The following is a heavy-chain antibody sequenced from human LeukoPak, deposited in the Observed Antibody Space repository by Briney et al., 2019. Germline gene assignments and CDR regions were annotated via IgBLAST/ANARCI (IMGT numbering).Heavy chain of an antibody. CDR3: ARDWLRLGY. CDR1: GFIFSSYE. CDR2: ISGSGISK. D-gene: IGHD5-12*01. Sequence: PGGSLRLSCAASGFIFSSYELTWVRQAPGKGLEWVSAISGSGISKYYADSVKGRFTISRDNSKNTLYLQMNSLRAEDTAVYYCARDWLRLGYWGQGTLVTVSS. J-gene: IGHJ4*02. V-gene: IGHV3-23*01.